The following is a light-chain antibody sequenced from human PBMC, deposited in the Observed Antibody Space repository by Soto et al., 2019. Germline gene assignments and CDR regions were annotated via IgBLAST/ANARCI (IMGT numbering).Light chain of an antibody. CDR1: RDDIGAYDY. CDR3: SSYTSSRTLV. Sequence: QSVLTQPASVSGSPGQSITISCAGTRDDIGAYDYVSWYQQHPGNAPKLLVYEVTNRPSGVSDRFSGSKSGNTASLTISGLQADDEADYYCSSYTSSRTLVFGTGTKVTVL. J-gene: IGLJ1*01. CDR2: EVT. V-gene: IGLV2-14*01.